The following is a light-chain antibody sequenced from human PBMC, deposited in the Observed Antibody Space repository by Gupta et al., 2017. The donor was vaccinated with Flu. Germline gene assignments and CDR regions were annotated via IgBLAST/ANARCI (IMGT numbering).Light chain of an antibody. J-gene: IGKJ1*01. CDR1: QSIGRW. CDR3: QQDYSYFRT. V-gene: IGKV1-5*03. CDR2: QAS. Sequence: PSPRSASVGDRVTITCPASQSIGRWLAWHQQKPGKAPTLLIYQASTLESGVPSRVSGSGSGTEFTLTISSLHPDDFATYFCQQDYSYFRTFGQGTKVEVE.